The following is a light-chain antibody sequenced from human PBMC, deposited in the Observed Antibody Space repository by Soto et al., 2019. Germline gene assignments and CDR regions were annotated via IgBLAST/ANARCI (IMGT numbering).Light chain of an antibody. CDR1: SSNIGAGYD. V-gene: IGLV1-40*01. CDR3: QSYDSSLSGYVV. Sequence: QSVLTQPPSVSGAPGQRVTITCTGSSSNIGAGYDVHWYQQLPGPAPKFLIYGNSNRPSGVPDRFSGSKSGTSASLAITGLQAEDEADYYGQSYDSSLSGYVVFGGGTKLTVL. CDR2: GNS. J-gene: IGLJ2*01.